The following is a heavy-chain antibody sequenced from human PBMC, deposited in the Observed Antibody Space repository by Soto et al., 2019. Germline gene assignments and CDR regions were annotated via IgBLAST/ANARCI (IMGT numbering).Heavy chain of an antibody. D-gene: IGHD3-10*01. Sequence: SETLSLTCAVQGGSFSGYIWTWIRQPPGKGLEWIGEINHSGSTNYNPSLKSRVTISVDTSKNQFSLKLSSVTAADTAVYYCARGTYYYGSGSHHDAFDIWGQGTMVTVSS. J-gene: IGHJ3*02. CDR3: ARGTYYYGSGSHHDAFDI. CDR1: GGSFSGYI. V-gene: IGHV4-34*01. CDR2: INHSGST.